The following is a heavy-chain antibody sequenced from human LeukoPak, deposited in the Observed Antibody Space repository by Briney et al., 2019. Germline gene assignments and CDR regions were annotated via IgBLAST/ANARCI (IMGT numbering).Heavy chain of an antibody. Sequence: GSLRLSCAVYGGSFSGYYWSWIRQPPGKGLEWIGEINHSGSTNYNPSLKSRVTISVDTSKNQFSLKLSSVTAADTVVYYCARGGRIAAAGTGYFDYWGQGTLVTVSS. V-gene: IGHV4-34*01. D-gene: IGHD6-13*01. CDR2: INHSGST. CDR3: ARGGRIAAAGTGYFDY. J-gene: IGHJ4*02. CDR1: GGSFSGYY.